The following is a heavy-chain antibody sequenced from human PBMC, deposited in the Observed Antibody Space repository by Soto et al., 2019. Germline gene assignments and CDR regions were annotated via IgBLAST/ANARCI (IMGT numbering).Heavy chain of an antibody. V-gene: IGHV1-18*01. CDR3: AREYYYGSGPWY. Sequence: SSKDPGYTKTSSAISSLHQSPGKGLEWMGWISAYNGNTNYAQKLQGRVTMTTDTSTSTAYMELRSLRSDDTAVYYCAREYYYGSGPWYWGQGTLVTVYS. J-gene: IGHJ4*02. CDR1: GYTKTSSA. CDR2: ISAYNGNT. D-gene: IGHD3-10*01.